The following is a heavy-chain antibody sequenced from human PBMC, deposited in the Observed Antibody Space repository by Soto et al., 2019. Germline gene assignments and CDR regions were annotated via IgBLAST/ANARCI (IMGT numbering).Heavy chain of an antibody. CDR2: IYYSGST. CDR3: ARSRDWNLLRYFDWLLTPPYFDY. J-gene: IGHJ4*02. D-gene: IGHD3-9*01. CDR1: GGSISSSSYY. V-gene: IGHV4-39*01. Sequence: PSETLSLTCTVSGGSISSSSYYWGWIRQPPGKGLEGTGRIYYSGSTYYNPSLKSRVTISVDTSKNQFSLKLSSVTAADTAVYYCARSRDWNLLRYFDWLLTPPYFDYWGQGTLVTVSS.